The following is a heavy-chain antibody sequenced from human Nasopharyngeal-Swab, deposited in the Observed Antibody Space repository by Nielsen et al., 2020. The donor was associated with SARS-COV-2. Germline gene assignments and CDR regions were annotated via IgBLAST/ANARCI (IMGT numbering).Heavy chain of an antibody. V-gene: IGHV1-24*01. CDR3: ARDPTYSSSWYYYYYGMDV. CDR1: GYTLTELS. Sequence: ASVKVSCKVSGYTLTELSMHWVRQAPGKGLEWMGGFDPEDGETIYAQKFQGRVTMTEDTSTDTAYMELSSLRSEDTAVYYCARDPTYSSSWYYYYYGMDVWGQGTTVTVSS. D-gene: IGHD6-13*01. J-gene: IGHJ6*02. CDR2: FDPEDGET.